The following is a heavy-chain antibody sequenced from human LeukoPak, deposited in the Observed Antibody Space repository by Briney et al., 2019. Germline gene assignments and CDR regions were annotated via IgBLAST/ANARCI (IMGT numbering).Heavy chain of an antibody. CDR3: ARVIIGTYRAQYAFDI. D-gene: IGHD1/OR15-1a*01. CDR1: GYSFTSYW. V-gene: IGHV5-51*01. J-gene: IGHJ3*02. CDR2: IYPGDSDT. Sequence: GESLKISCKGSGYSFTSYWIGWVRQMPGKGLEWMGIIYPGDSDTRYSPSFQGQVTISADKSISTAYLQWSSLKASDTAMYYCARVIIGTYRAQYAFDIWGQGTMVTVSS.